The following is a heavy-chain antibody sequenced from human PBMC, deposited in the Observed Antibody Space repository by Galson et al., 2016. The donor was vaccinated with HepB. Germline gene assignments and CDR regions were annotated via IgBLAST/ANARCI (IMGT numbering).Heavy chain of an antibody. CDR2: IHYSGST. Sequence: TLSLTCTVSGGSISSGGYYWSWIRQHPRKGLEWIGYIHYSGSTYYNPSLESRVSISVDTSKNQFSLKLSSVTAADTAVYYCARDKNERGYSYGHFDYWGQGALVTVSS. V-gene: IGHV4-31*03. CDR1: GGSISSGGYY. J-gene: IGHJ4*02. CDR3: ARDKNERGYSYGHFDY. D-gene: IGHD5-18*01.